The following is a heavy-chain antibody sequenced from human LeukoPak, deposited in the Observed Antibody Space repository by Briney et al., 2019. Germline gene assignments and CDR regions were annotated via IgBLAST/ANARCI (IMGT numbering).Heavy chain of an antibody. CDR3: ARHRGYYGSGTTGLDY. Sequence: GESLKISCKGSGYTFSIFWIGWVRQMPGKGLEWIGMIYPGDSDTRYSPSFQGQVTISADKSTNTAYLQWGSLKASDTAMYYCARHRGYYGSGTTGLDYWGQGTLVTVSS. CDR1: GYTFSIFW. D-gene: IGHD3-10*01. V-gene: IGHV5-51*01. J-gene: IGHJ4*02. CDR2: IYPGDSDT.